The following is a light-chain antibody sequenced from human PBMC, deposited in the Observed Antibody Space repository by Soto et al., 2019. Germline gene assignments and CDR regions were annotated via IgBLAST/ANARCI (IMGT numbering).Light chain of an antibody. CDR2: EVN. CDR3: TSYTSSITYF. CDR1: SSDVGGYNY. V-gene: IGLV2-14*01. Sequence: QSALTQPASVSGSPGQSITISCTGTSSDVGGYNYVSWYQQHPGKAPKLMIYEVNNRPSGVSNRFSGSKSGNTASLTISGLQAEDEADYYCTSYTSSITYFFGTGTKLTVL. J-gene: IGLJ1*01.